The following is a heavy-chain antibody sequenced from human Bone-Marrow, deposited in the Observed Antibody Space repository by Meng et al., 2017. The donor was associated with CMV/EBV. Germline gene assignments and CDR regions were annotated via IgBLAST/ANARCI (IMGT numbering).Heavy chain of an antibody. CDR1: GFTFSSYW. J-gene: IGHJ4*02. D-gene: IGHD3-3*01. Sequence: GESLKISCAVSGFTFSSYWMSWVRQAPGKGLEWVANIKQDGSEKYYVDSVKGRFTISRDNAKNSLYLQMNSLRAEDTAVYYCSRDSLRFLEWTFDYWGQGTLVTVSS. CDR2: IKQDGSEK. CDR3: SRDSLRFLEWTFDY. V-gene: IGHV3-7*01.